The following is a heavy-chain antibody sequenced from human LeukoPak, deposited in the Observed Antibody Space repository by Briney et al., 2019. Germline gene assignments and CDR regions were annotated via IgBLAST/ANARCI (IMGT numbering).Heavy chain of an antibody. J-gene: IGHJ4*02. CDR2: ISTHNGNT. D-gene: IGHD2-2*01. V-gene: IGHV1-18*01. Sequence: ASVRVSCKASGYTFTSRGITWVRQAPGQGLEWMGWISTHNGNTNYAERLQGRVTLTTDTSTSTAYMELGSLTSDDTAVYYCARTCNDASYQHPYWGQGTLVAVSS. CDR3: ARTCNDASYQHPY. CDR1: GYTFTSRG.